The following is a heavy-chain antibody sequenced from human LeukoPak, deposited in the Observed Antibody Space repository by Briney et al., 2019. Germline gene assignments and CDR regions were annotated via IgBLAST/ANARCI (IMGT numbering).Heavy chain of an antibody. CDR1: GYTFTSYG. CDR3: ARAYCSGGSCYPDSFDY. V-gene: IGHV1-18*01. CDR2: ISAYNGNT. J-gene: IGHJ4*02. D-gene: IGHD2-15*01. Sequence: ASVKVSCKASGYTFTSYGISWVRQAPGQGLEWMGWISAYNGNTNYAQKLQGRVTMTTDTPTSTAYMELRSLRSDDTAVYYCARAYCSGGSCYPDSFDYWGQGTLVTVSS.